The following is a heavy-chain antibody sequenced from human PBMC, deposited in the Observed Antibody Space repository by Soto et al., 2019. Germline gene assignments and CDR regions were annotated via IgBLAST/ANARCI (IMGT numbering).Heavy chain of an antibody. J-gene: IGHJ4*02. D-gene: IGHD3-10*01. CDR3: AKPRMVRVVIQYYFDY. Sequence: QVQLVESGGGVVQPGRSLRLSCAASGFTFSSYAMHWVRQAPGKGLEWVAIISYDTNNKYYADSVKGRFTISRDNSKNSLYLQMNSLRAEDTAVYYCAKPRMVRVVIQYYFDYWGQGTLVTVSA. CDR1: GFTFSSYA. CDR2: ISYDTNNK. V-gene: IGHV3-30-3*02.